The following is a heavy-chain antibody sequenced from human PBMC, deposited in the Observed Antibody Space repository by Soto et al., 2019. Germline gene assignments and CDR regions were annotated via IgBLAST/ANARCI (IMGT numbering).Heavy chain of an antibody. V-gene: IGHV1-69*13. J-gene: IGHJ4*02. CDR3: ERDFHLYGWLRGFDY. Sequence: GASVKVSCKASGGTFSSYAISWVRQAPGQGLEWMGGIIPIFGTANYAQKFQGRVTITADESTSTAYMGLSSLRSEDTAVYYCERDFHLYGWLRGFDYWGQGTLVTVSS. CDR1: GGTFSSYA. CDR2: IIPIFGTA. D-gene: IGHD5-12*01.